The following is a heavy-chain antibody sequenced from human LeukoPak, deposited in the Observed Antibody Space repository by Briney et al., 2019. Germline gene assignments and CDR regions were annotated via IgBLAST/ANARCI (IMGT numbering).Heavy chain of an antibody. Sequence: ASVKVSCKASGYTFTSYGISWVRQAPGQGLEWMGWISAYNGNTNYAQKLQGRVTMTTDTSTSTAYMELRSLRSDDTAVYYCARDDLILGMVSSFDYWGQGTLVTVSS. D-gene: IGHD7-27*01. V-gene: IGHV1-18*01. CDR2: ISAYNGNT. J-gene: IGHJ4*02. CDR3: ARDDLILGMVSSFDY. CDR1: GYTFTSYG.